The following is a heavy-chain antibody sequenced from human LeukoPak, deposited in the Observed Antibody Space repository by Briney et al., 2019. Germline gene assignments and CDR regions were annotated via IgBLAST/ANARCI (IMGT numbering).Heavy chain of an antibody. CDR1: GGSFSGYY. CDR2: INHSGST. V-gene: IGHV4-34*01. J-gene: IGHJ5*02. CDR3: ASAGYGDYATQTGWNWFDP. D-gene: IGHD4-17*01. Sequence: SETLSLTCAVYGGSFSGYYWSWIRQPPGKGLEWIGEINHSGSTNYNQSLKSRVTISVDTSKNQFSLKLSSVTAADTAVYYCASAGYGDYATQTGWNWFDPWGQGTLVTVSS.